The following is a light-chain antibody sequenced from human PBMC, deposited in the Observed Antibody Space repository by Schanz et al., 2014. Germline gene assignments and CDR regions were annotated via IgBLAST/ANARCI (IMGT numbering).Light chain of an antibody. Sequence: EIVLTQSPGTLSLSRGERATLSCMASQNVRLNDLAWYQHKPGQAPRLLIYGAYNRATGIPDRFSGSGSGTDFTLTISRLHPDDFATYYCQQYNSVMYTFGQGTKLEIK. V-gene: IGKV3-20*01. J-gene: IGKJ2*01. CDR2: GAY. CDR1: QNVRLND. CDR3: QQYNSVMYT.